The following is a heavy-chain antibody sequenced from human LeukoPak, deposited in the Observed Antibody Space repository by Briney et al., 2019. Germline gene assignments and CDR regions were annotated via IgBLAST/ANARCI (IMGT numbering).Heavy chain of an antibody. D-gene: IGHD3-10*01. CDR3: ARHVLSGMTYYYGSREFDP. Sequence: SETLSLTCTVSGGSISSSSYYWGWIRQPPGKGLEWIGSIYYSGSTYYNPSLKSRVTISVDTSKNQFSLKLSSVTAADTAVYYCARHVLSGMTYYYGSREFDPWGQGTLVTVSS. V-gene: IGHV4-39*01. CDR1: GGSISSSSYY. CDR2: IYYSGST. J-gene: IGHJ5*02.